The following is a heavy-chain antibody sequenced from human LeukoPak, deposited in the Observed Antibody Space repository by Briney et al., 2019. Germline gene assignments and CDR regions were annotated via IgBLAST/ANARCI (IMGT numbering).Heavy chain of an antibody. CDR2: IYYSGST. CDR1: GGSVSSYY. Sequence: PSGTLSLTCTVSGGSVSSYYWSWIRQPPGKGLEWIGYIYYSGSTNYNPSLKSRVTITVDTSKNQFSLKLSSVTAADTAVYYCARVRAVPAAIAFDIWGQGTMVTVSS. D-gene: IGHD2-2*02. V-gene: IGHV4-59*02. CDR3: ARVRAVPAAIAFDI. J-gene: IGHJ3*02.